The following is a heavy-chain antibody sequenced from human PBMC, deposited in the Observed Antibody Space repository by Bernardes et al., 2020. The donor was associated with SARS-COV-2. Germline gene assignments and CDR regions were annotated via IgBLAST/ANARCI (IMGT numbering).Heavy chain of an antibody. CDR3: ASHPAAGTSYYYYGMDV. V-gene: IGHV3-48*02. CDR2: ISSSSSTI. Sequence: GGSLSLSCAASGFTFSSYSMNWVRQAPGKGLEWVSYISSSSSTIYYADSVKGRFTISRDNAKNSLYLQMNSLRDEDTAVYYCASHPAAGTSYYYYGMDVWGQGTTVTVSS. D-gene: IGHD6-13*01. CDR1: GFTFSSYS. J-gene: IGHJ6*02.